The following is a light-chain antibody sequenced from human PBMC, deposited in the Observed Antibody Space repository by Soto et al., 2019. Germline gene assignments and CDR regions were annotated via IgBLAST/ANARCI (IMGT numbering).Light chain of an antibody. V-gene: IGKV3-11*01. CDR2: HAS. CDR1: QSISSY. Sequence: EIVLTQSPATLSLSPGERATLSCRASQSISSYLAWYQQKPGQAPRLLIYHASSRATGIPTRFSGSGSGTDFTLTISSLEPEDFVVYYCQHRNNWPLTFGGGTKVEIK. J-gene: IGKJ4*01. CDR3: QHRNNWPLT.